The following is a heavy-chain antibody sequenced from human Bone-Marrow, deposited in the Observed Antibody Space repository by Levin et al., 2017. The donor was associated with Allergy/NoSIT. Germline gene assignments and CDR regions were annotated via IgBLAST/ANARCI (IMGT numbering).Heavy chain of an antibody. J-gene: IGHJ4*02. V-gene: IGHV3-49*03. Sequence: QAGGSLRLSCTGSGFTFGDYAMSWFRQAPGKGLEWVGLIRSKAYGGTTEYAASVKGRFTISRDDSKSIAYLQMNSLKTEDTAVYYCTYTQGTGWFVDYWGQGTLVTVSS. D-gene: IGHD6-19*01. CDR3: TYTQGTGWFVDY. CDR1: GFTFGDYA. CDR2: IRSKAYGGTT.